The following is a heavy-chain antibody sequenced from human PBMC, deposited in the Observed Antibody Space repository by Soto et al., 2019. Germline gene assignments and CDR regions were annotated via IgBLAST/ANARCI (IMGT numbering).Heavy chain of an antibody. D-gene: IGHD6-13*01. CDR3: ARGIGSWYFYGGY. V-gene: IGHV3-49*03. CDR1: GFTFGDYA. J-gene: IGHJ4*02. CDR2: IRSKGYGGTT. Sequence: GVSLRLSCIASGFTFGDYAMSWFRQAPGKGLEWVGFIRSKGYGGTTEYAASVKGRFTISRDDSKSIAYLQMDSLKTEDTAVYYCARGIGSWYFYGGYWGQGTLVTVSS.